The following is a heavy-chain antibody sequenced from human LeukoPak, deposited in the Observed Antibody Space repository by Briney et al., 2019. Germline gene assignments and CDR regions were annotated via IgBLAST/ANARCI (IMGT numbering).Heavy chain of an antibody. D-gene: IGHD3-3*01. J-gene: IGHJ4*02. CDR2: IYDSGST. CDR1: GGSMSSYY. Sequence: SSETLSLTCTVSGGSMSSYYWSWIRQPPGKGLEWIGYIYDSGSTNHNPSLKSRVTISVDTSKNQFSLKLSSVTAADTAVYYCVRNGYYSADCWGQGALVTVSS. CDR3: VRNGYYSADC. V-gene: IGHV4-59*08.